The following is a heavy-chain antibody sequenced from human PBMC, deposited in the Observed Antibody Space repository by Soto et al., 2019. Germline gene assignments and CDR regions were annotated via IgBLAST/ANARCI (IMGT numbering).Heavy chain of an antibody. CDR3: ARVLGYSYVDYYGMDV. CDR2: IIPIFGTA. D-gene: IGHD5-18*01. Sequence: SVKVSCKASGGTFSSYAISWVRQAPEQGLEWRGGIIPIFGTANYAQKFQGRVTITADESTSTAYMELSSLRSEDTAVYYCARVLGYSYVDYYGMDVWGQGTTVTVSS. CDR1: GGTFSSYA. J-gene: IGHJ6*02. V-gene: IGHV1-69*13.